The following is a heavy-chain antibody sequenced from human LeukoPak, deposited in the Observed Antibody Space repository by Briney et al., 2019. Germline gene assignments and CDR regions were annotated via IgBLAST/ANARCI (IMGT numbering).Heavy chain of an antibody. V-gene: IGHV3-23*01. CDR1: GFTFSSYA. CDR3: ARDGGTRLKYSYGYGDY. D-gene: IGHD5-18*01. J-gene: IGHJ4*02. CDR2: ISGSGGST. Sequence: GGSLRLSCAASGFTFSSYAMNWVRQAPGKGLEWVSAISGSGGSTYYADSVKGRFTISRDNSKNTLYLQMDSLRVEDTAVYYCARDGGTRLKYSYGYGDYWGQGTLVTVSS.